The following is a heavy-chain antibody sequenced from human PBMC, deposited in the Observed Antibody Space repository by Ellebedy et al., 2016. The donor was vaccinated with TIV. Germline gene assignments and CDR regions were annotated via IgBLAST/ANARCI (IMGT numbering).Heavy chain of an antibody. J-gene: IGHJ3*01. Sequence: GESLKISCAASGFSFRSYWMTWVRQAPGKGLEWVANIRVDGNEKYYVDSVKGRFTISRDNAKSSLYLQMNSLRVEDTALYYCATDGSYGDYLFPQHAFVFWGQGTMVTVSS. CDR3: ATDGSYGDYLFPQHAFVF. D-gene: IGHD4-17*01. CDR1: GFSFRSYW. V-gene: IGHV3-7*01. CDR2: IRVDGNEK.